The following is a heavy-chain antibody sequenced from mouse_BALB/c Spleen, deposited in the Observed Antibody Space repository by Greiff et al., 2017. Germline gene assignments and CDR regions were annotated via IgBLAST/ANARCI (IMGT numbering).Heavy chain of an antibody. CDR3: ARSLVATRGAMDY. V-gene: IGHV1-14*01. CDR2: INPYNDGT. J-gene: IGHJ4*01. CDR1: GYTFTSYV. Sequence: VQLKQSGPELVKPGASVKMSCKASGYTFTSYVMHWVKQKPGQGLEWIGYINPYNDGTKYNEKFKGKATLTSDKSSSTAYMELSSLTSEDSAVYYCARSLVATRGAMDYWGQGTSVTVSS. D-gene: IGHD1-1*01.